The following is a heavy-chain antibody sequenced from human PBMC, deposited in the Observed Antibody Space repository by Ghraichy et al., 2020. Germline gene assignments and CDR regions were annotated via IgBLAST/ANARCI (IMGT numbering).Heavy chain of an antibody. CDR1: RAHFSTSF. D-gene: IGHD3-22*01. V-gene: IGHV1-46*01. CDR2: INPSGGGA. CDR3: ARCQVVETACFGFDA. J-gene: IGHJ5*02. Sequence: ASVKVSCKTARAHFSTSFTKCQLQSPRQRLEWMGRINPSGGGATYAQKFQGRVTMTMDMSTSTVYMELITLSSEYTAIYYCARCQVVETACFGFDAWGQGTLVIVSS.